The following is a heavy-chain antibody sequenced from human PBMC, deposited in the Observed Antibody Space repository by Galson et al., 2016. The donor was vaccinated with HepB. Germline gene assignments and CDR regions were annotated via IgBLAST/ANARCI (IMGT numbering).Heavy chain of an antibody. D-gene: IGHD4-17*01. CDR2: IWFDGSNK. Sequence: SLRLSCAASGFSFDTFGMHWVRQPPGKGLEWVAVIWFDGSNKYYADSVKGRFTISRDNSKNTLYLQMNSLRAEDTAVYYCARDGHYDYYYYYGMDVWGQGTTVTVSS. V-gene: IGHV3-33*01. CDR1: GFSFDTFG. J-gene: IGHJ6*02. CDR3: ARDGHYDYYYYYGMDV.